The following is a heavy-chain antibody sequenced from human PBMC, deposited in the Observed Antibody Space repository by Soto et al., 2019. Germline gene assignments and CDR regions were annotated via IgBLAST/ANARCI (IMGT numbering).Heavy chain of an antibody. D-gene: IGHD6-6*01. CDR3: ATGSFSSSSSWFDP. J-gene: IGHJ5*02. V-gene: IGHV4-31*03. CDR1: GGSIISDANF. Sequence: KTSETLCLTCTVSGGSIISDANFWSWIHQLPGRGLEWLGYISYTGRTYCSPSRKSRRTLSSDTSKNLFSPSQSAVTAADTAVYFCATGSFSSSSSWFDPWRQGPMVTVSS. CDR2: ISYTGRT.